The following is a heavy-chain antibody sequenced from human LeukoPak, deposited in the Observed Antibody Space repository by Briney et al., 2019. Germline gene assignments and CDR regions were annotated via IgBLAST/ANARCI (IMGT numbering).Heavy chain of an antibody. D-gene: IGHD6-13*01. J-gene: IGHJ4*02. Sequence: GGSLRLSCAASGFTFSNYWMSWVRQAPGKGLEWVADIKEDGSEKYYVDSVKGRFTISRDNARNSLYLQMNSLRAEDTAVYYCASGRQLGYWGQGTLVTVSS. CDR3: ASGRQLGY. CDR2: IKEDGSEK. V-gene: IGHV3-7*01. CDR1: GFTFSNYW.